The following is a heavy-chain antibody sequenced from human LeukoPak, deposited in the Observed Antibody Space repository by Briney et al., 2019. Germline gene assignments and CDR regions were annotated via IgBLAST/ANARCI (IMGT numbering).Heavy chain of an antibody. Sequence: ASVKVSCKTSGYTFIDYYMHWVRQAPGQGLEWMGRINPNSGDTNLAQSFQDRVTMTRDTSISTAYMELRSLRSDDTAAYYCTRDRGTTYASDVWGQGTMVTVSS. D-gene: IGHD4-17*01. CDR2: INPNSGDT. V-gene: IGHV1-2*06. CDR3: TRDRGTTYASDV. CDR1: GYTFIDYY. J-gene: IGHJ3*01.